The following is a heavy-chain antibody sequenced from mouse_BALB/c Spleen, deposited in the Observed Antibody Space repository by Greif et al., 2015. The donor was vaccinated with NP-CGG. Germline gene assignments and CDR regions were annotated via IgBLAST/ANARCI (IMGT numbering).Heavy chain of an antibody. CDR2: IDPSDSYT. Sequence: QVQLQQSGAELVKPGASVKLSCKASGYTFTSYWMHWVKQRPGQGLEWIGEIDPSDSYTNYNQKFKGKATLTVDKSSSTAHMQLSSLTSEDSAVYYCASRANWDYYAMDYWGQGTSVTVSS. CDR1: GYTFTSYW. D-gene: IGHD4-1*01. V-gene: IGHV1-69*02. J-gene: IGHJ4*01. CDR3: ASRANWDYYAMDY.